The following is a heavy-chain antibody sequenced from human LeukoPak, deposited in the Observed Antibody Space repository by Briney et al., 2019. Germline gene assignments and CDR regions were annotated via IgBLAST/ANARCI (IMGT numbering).Heavy chain of an antibody. CDR2: INPNSGGT. Sequence: ASVKVSCKASGYTFTGYYMHWVRQAPGQGLEWMGWINPNSGGTNYAQKFQGWVTMTRNTSISTAYMELSSLRSEDTAVYYCARGNSAGLPYYYYGMDVWGQGTTVTVSS. J-gene: IGHJ6*02. CDR1: GYTFTGYY. D-gene: IGHD5-18*01. V-gene: IGHV1-2*04. CDR3: ARGNSAGLPYYYYGMDV.